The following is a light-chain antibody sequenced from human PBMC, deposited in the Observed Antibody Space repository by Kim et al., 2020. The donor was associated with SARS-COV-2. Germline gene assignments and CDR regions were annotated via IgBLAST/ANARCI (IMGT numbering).Light chain of an antibody. CDR1: QTIDSHY. CDR2: GTS. V-gene: IGKV3-20*01. CDR3: QQYGRSQYA. J-gene: IGKJ2*01. Sequence: SSSGERATPSCRASQTIDSHYVAWYQQIPGQPPGRLFDGTSTGASGIPNRFSGSGFWTDFTLTISRLEPEDFAVYYCQQYGRSQYAFGQGTKLEI.